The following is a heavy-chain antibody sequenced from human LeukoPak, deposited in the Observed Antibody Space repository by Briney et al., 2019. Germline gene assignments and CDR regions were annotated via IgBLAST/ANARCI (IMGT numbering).Heavy chain of an antibody. CDR3: ARDRLDTAMVFDY. Sequence: SETLSLTCTVSGGSISSYYWSWIRRPAGKGLEWIGRIYTSGSTNYNPSLKSRVTMSVDTSKNQFSLKLSSVTAADTAVYYCARDRLDTAMVFDYWGQGTLVTVSS. D-gene: IGHD5-18*01. CDR2: IYTSGST. CDR1: GGSISSYY. V-gene: IGHV4-4*07. J-gene: IGHJ4*02.